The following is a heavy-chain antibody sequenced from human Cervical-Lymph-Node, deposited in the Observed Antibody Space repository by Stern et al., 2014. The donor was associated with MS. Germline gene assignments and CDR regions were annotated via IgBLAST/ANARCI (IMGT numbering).Heavy chain of an antibody. CDR2: IIPILYLP. J-gene: IGHJ4*02. CDR3: ARPRGREAASALDY. D-gene: IGHD2-15*01. CDR1: GGTFNTYT. Sequence: QVQLVESGAEVKKPGSSVRVSCKASGGTFNTYTVYWVRQAPGQGLEWMGKIIPILYLPVYAQGFQGRVTITLDKSTSTAYIDLNSLTSEDTAVYYCARPRGREAASALDYWGQGTLVTVSS. V-gene: IGHV1-69*02.